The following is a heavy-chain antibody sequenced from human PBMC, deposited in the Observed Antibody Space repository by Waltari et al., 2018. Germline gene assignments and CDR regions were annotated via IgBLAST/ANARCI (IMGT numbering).Heavy chain of an antibody. CDR3: AAVSMQLLDRSPYWYFDL. V-gene: IGHV1-58*02. J-gene: IGHJ2*01. Sequence: QMQLVQSGPEVKKPGTSVKVSCKASGFPFTSSAMQWVRQARGQRPEWIGWIVVGSGNTNYAQKFQERVTITRDMSTSTAYMELSSLRSEDTAVYYCAAVSMQLLDRSPYWYFDLWGRGTLVTVSS. CDR1: GFPFTSSA. CDR2: IVVGSGNT. D-gene: IGHD2-2*01.